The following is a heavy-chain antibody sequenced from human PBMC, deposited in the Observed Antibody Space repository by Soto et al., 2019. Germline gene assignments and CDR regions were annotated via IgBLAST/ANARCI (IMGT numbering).Heavy chain of an antibody. D-gene: IGHD6-13*01. CDR3: ARRPGSSWYPFDY. Sequence: KPGGSLRLSCAASGFTFSSYSMSWVRQAPGKGLEWVSSISSSRSYIYYADSVTGRFTISRDNAKHSLYMEMNSLRDDDTAVYSCARRPGSSWYPFDYWGQGTLVTVSS. CDR2: ISSSRSYI. J-gene: IGHJ4*02. V-gene: IGHV3-21*01. CDR1: GFTFSSYS.